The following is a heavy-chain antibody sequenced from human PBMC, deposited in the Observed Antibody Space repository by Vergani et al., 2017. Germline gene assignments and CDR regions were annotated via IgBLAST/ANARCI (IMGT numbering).Heavy chain of an antibody. D-gene: IGHD1-7*01. CDR1: GFTFSSYA. J-gene: IGHJ5*02. CDR2: ISYDGSNK. V-gene: IGHV3-30-3*01. Sequence: VQLVESGGGVVQPGRSLRLSCAASGFTFSSYAMHWVRQAPGKGLEWVAVISYDGSNKYYADSVKGRFTISRDNSKNTLYLQMNSLRAEDTAVYYCARAEGNWNYDWFDPWGQGTLVTVSS. CDR3: ARAEGNWNYDWFDP.